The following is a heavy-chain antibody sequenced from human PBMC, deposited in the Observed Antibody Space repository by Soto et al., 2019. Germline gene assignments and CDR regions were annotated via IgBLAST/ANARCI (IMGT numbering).Heavy chain of an antibody. Sequence: EVQVVESGGGVIQPGGSLRLSCEVSGFSVTANYMSWVRQAPGKGLEWVSVIYSGGSTYYIDSVKGRFSISRDISKHTLYLQMNSLRAEDMYVYYGDGFGYWGQGTLVTVSS. CDR1: GFSVTANY. CDR3: DGFGY. J-gene: IGHJ4*02. CDR2: IYSGGST. V-gene: IGHV3-53*01. D-gene: IGHD3-10*01.